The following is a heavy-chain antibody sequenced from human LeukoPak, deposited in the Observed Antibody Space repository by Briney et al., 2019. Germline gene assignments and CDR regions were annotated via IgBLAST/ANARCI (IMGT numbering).Heavy chain of an antibody. V-gene: IGHV1-24*01. J-gene: IGHJ4*02. CDR2: FDPEDGET. CDR1: GYTLTELS. Sequence: ASVKVSCKVSGYTLTELSMHWVRQAPGKGLEWMGGFDPEDGETIYAQKFQGRVTMTEDTSTDTAYMELSSLRFEDTAVYYCATGAGYYDSSGYYFDYWGQGTLVTVSS. D-gene: IGHD3-22*01. CDR3: ATGAGYYDSSGYYFDY.